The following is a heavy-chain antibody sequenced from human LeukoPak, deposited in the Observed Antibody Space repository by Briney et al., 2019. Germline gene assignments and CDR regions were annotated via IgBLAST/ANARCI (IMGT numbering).Heavy chain of an antibody. CDR2: FDPEDGET. J-gene: IGHJ4*02. CDR1: GYTLTELS. D-gene: IGHD6-6*01. V-gene: IGHV1-24*01. Sequence: GASVKVSCKASGYTLTELSMHWVRQAPGKGLEWMGGFDPEDGETIYAQKFQGRVTMTEDTSTDTAYMELSSLRSEDTAVYYCATSYSSSSHFDYWGQGTLVTVSS. CDR3: ATSYSSSSHFDY.